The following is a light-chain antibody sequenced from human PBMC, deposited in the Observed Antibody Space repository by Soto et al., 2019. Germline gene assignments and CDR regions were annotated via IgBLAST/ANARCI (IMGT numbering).Light chain of an antibody. Sequence: DIQMTQSPSTLSASVGDRVTITCRASQSISSWLAWYQQKPGKAPKLLIYDASSLESWVPSRFSGSGSGTEFTLTISSLQPDDFATYYCQQYNIYSLTFGQGTKVEIK. CDR1: QSISSW. CDR2: DAS. V-gene: IGKV1-5*01. CDR3: QQYNIYSLT. J-gene: IGKJ1*01.